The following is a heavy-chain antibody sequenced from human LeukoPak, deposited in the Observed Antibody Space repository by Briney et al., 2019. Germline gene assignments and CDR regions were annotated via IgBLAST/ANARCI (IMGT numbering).Heavy chain of an antibody. CDR1: GGSFSGYY. V-gene: IGHV4-34*01. J-gene: IGHJ4*02. CDR3: AARRTYYYDSSGYKSGLDY. Sequence: SETLSLTCAVYGGSFSGYYWSWIRQPPGKGLEWIGKINHSGSTNYNPSLKSRVTISVDTSKNQFSLKLSSVTAADTAVYYCAARRTYYYDSSGYKSGLDYWGQGTLVTVSS. D-gene: IGHD3-22*01. CDR2: INHSGST.